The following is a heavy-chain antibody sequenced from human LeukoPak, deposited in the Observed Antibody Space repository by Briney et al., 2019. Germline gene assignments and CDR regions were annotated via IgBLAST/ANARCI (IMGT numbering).Heavy chain of an antibody. Sequence: GASVKVSCKTSGYTFNGYFIHWVRQAPGLGLEWMGWINPKSGGTNYVQKFQGRVTMTWDTSISAAYMELRWLTSDDTAVYYCARGSDGDYVGAASFHYWGRGTLVTVSS. CDR2: INPKSGGT. CDR3: ARGSDGDYVGAASFHY. CDR1: GYTFNGYF. J-gene: IGHJ1*01. D-gene: IGHD4-17*01. V-gene: IGHV1-2*02.